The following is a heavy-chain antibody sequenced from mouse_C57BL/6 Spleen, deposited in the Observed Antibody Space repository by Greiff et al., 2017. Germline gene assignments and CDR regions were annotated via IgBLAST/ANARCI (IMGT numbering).Heavy chain of an antibody. CDR1: GFNIKDDY. D-gene: IGHD2-5*01. V-gene: IGHV14-4*01. J-gene: IGHJ4*01. CDR3: TAYYSNLYAMDY. CDR2: IDPENGDT. Sequence: VQLQQSGAELERPGASVKLSCTASGFNIKDDYMHWVKQRPEQGLEWIGWIDPENGDTEYASKFQGKATITADTSSNTAYLQLSSLTSEDTAVYYCTAYYSNLYAMDYWGQGTSVTVSS.